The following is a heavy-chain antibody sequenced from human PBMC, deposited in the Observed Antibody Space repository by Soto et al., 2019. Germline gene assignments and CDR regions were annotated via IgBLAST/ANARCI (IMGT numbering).Heavy chain of an antibody. CDR2: IRSKANSYAT. V-gene: IGHV3-73*01. Sequence: PGGSLRLSCAASGFTFSGSAMHWVRQASGKGLEWVGRIRSKANSYATAYAASVKGRFTISRDDSKNTAYLQMNSLKTEDTAVDYCTSSRIAASYWGQGTLVTVSS. D-gene: IGHD6-13*01. CDR3: TSSRIAASY. CDR1: GFTFSGSA. J-gene: IGHJ4*02.